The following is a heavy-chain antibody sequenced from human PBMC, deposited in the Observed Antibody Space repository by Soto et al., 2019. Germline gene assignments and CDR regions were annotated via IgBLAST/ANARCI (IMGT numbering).Heavy chain of an antibody. CDR3: ARDGDIQGGPPPKNYAMDV. J-gene: IGHJ6*02. CDR2: IWYDGSNK. D-gene: IGHD5-12*01. V-gene: IGHV3-33*08. Sequence: QVRLVESGGGVVQPGRSLRLSCSASGFTFRNFGFHWVRQAPGKGLEWVALIWYDGSNKYYAESLKGLVSISRDNSKKTLYLEMKSLRFEDTAVYYCARDGDIQGGPPPKNYAMDVWGQGTTVTVSS. CDR1: GFTFRNFG.